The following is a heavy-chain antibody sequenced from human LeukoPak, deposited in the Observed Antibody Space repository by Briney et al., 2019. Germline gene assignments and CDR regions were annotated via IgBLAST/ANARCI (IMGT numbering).Heavy chain of an antibody. V-gene: IGHV4-28*01. D-gene: IGHD6-19*01. CDR1: GYSISSSNW. J-gene: IGHJ4*02. CDR3: ARHSSSGWYDVDH. CDR2: IYYSGST. Sequence: SETLSLTCAVSGYSISSSNWWGWIRQSPGKGLEWIGYIYYSGSTYYNPSLKSRVTMSVDTSKNQFSLKVSSVTAVVTAVYYCARHSSSGWYDVDHWGQGTLVTVSS.